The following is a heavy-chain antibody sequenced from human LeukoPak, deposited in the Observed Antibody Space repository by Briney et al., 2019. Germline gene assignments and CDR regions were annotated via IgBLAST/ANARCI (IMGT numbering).Heavy chain of an antibody. V-gene: IGHV4-34*01. D-gene: IGHD6-6*01. CDR1: GGSFSGYY. CDR2: INHSGST. Sequence: PSETLSLTCAVYGGSFSGYYWSWIRQPPGKGLEWIGEINHSGSTNYNPSLKSRVTISVDTSKNQFSLKLSSVTAADTAVYYCARSRSRGTVDYWGQGTLVTVSS. CDR3: ARSRSRGTVDY. J-gene: IGHJ4*02.